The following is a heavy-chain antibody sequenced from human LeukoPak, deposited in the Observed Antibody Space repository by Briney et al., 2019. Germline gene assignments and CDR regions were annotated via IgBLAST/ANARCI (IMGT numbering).Heavy chain of an antibody. D-gene: IGHD1-20*01. Sequence: SVKVSCKASGGTFSSYAISWVRQAPGQGLEWKGGIIPIFGTANYAQKFQGRVTITADESTSTAYMELSSLRSEDTAVYYCARGHITGTYYYYYGMDVWGQGTTVTVSS. V-gene: IGHV1-69*13. CDR3: ARGHITGTYYYYYGMDV. J-gene: IGHJ6*02. CDR1: GGTFSSYA. CDR2: IIPIFGTA.